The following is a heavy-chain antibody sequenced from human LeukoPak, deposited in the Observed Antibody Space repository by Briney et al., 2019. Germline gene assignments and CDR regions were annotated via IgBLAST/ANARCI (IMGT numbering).Heavy chain of an antibody. Sequence: GASVKVSCKASGYTFISYGLSWVRQAPGQGLEWMGWISAYNGNTNYAQKLQGRVTMTTDTSTSTAYMELRSLRSDDTAVYYCARDGNYGSGSRREDYYYGMDVRGQGTTVTVSS. J-gene: IGHJ6*02. V-gene: IGHV1-18*01. CDR2: ISAYNGNT. D-gene: IGHD3-10*01. CDR1: GYTFISYG. CDR3: ARDGNYGSGSRREDYYYGMDV.